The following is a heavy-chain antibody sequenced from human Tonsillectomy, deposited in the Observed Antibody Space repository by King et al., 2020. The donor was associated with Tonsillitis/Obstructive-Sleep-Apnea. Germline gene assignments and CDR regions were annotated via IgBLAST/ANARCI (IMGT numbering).Heavy chain of an antibody. V-gene: IGHV3-7*03. CDR2: IKEDGSEK. D-gene: IGHD3-22*01. Sequence: VQLVESGGGLFQPGGSLRLSCAASGFTFSSYWMSWVRQAPGKGLEWVANIKEDGSEKYYVDSVKGRLIISRDNAKNSLYLQMNSLRAEDTAVYYCARVLDYFDSSGYRAFDIWGQGTMVTVSS. CDR1: GFTFSSYW. CDR3: ARVLDYFDSSGYRAFDI. J-gene: IGHJ3*02.